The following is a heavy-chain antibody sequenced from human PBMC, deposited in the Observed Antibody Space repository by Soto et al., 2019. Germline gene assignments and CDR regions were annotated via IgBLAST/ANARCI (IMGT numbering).Heavy chain of an antibody. Sequence: SVKVSTKASGFTFTSSAVQWVRQALGQRLEWIGWLVVGSGNTNYAQKFQERVTITRDMSTSTAYMELSSLRSEDTAVYYCAADRGSSGWYGMDVWGQGTTVTVSS. CDR1: GFTFTSSA. CDR3: AADRGSSGWYGMDV. CDR2: LVVGSGNT. V-gene: IGHV1-58*01. J-gene: IGHJ6*02. D-gene: IGHD6-19*01.